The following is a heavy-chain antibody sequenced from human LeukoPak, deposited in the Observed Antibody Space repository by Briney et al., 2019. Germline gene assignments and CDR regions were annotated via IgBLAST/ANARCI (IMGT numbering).Heavy chain of an antibody. CDR1: GFTVSSNY. Sequence: GGSLRLSCAASGFTVSSNYMSWVRQAPGKGLEWVSVIYSGGSTYYADSVKGRFTISRDTSKNTLYLQMNSLRTEDTAVYYCAKEYRSGWYRFDYWGQGTLVTVSS. CDR2: IYSGGST. CDR3: AKEYRSGWYRFDY. J-gene: IGHJ4*02. D-gene: IGHD6-13*01. V-gene: IGHV3-53*05.